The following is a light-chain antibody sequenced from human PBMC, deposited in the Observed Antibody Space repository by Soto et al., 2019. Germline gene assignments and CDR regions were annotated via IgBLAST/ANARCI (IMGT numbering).Light chain of an antibody. CDR1: QSVSSNY. CDR3: QQYGSSGT. V-gene: IGKV3-20*01. J-gene: IGKJ1*01. Sequence: STGQLSFPPGERAPLSCRASQSVSSNYLAWYQQKPGQAPRLLIYGASNRATGIPDRFSGSGSGTDFTLTISRLEPEDFAVYYCQQYGSSGTFGQGTKVDIK. CDR2: GAS.